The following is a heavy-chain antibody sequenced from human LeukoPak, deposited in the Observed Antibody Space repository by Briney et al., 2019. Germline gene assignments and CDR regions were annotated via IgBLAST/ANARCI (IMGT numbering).Heavy chain of an antibody. Sequence: GGSLRLSCAASGFTFSSYATSWVRQAPGKGLEWVSAISGSGGSTYYADSVKGRFTISRDNSKNTLYLQMNCLRAEDTAVYYCAKDGMGGYRKYYFDYWGQGTLVTVSS. CDR3: AKDGMGGYRKYYFDY. V-gene: IGHV3-23*01. J-gene: IGHJ4*02. D-gene: IGHD5-18*01. CDR2: ISGSGGST. CDR1: GFTFSSYA.